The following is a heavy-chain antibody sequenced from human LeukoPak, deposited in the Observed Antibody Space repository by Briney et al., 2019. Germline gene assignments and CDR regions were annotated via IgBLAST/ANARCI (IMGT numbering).Heavy chain of an antibody. V-gene: IGHV4-38-2*02. D-gene: IGHD3-3*01. CDR2: IYHSGST. CDR3: ARVSYDFWSGYYTFDY. Sequence: PSETLSLTCTVSGYSISSGYYWGWIRQPPGKGLEWIGSIYHSGSTYYNPSLKSRVTISVDTSKNQFSLKLSSVTAADTAVYYCARVSYDFWSGYYTFDYWGQGTLVTVSS. CDR1: GYSISSGYY. J-gene: IGHJ4*02.